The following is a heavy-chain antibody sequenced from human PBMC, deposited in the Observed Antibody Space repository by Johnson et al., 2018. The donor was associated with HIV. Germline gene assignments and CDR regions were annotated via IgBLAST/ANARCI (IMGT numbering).Heavy chain of an antibody. CDR1: GFTFSSYA. D-gene: IGHD2-8*02. CDR3: ARALVVYARDAFVF. J-gene: IGHJ3*01. CDR2: ISYDGSNK. Sequence: QVQLVESGGGVVQPGRSLRLSCAASGFTFSSYAMHWVRQAPGKGLEWVAVISYDGSNKYYADSVKGRFTISRDNSKNTLYLQMNSLRAEDTAVYYCARALVVYARDAFVFWGQWTMVTVSS. V-gene: IGHV3-30*04.